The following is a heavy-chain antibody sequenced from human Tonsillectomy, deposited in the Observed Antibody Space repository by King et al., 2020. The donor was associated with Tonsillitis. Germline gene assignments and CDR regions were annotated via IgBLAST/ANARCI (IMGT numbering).Heavy chain of an antibody. CDR3: ARDPAAGQFDY. V-gene: IGHV4-39*07. CDR1: GGSISSSSYY. CDR2: IHFSGNT. Sequence: QLQESGPGLVKPSETLSLTCTVPGGSISSSSYYWAWIRQPPGKGLEWIGSIHFSGNTYNNPSLKSRVTMSVDTSKNQFSLKLTSVTAADTAVYYCARDPAAGQFDYWGQGTLVTVSS. J-gene: IGHJ4*02. D-gene: IGHD6-13*01.